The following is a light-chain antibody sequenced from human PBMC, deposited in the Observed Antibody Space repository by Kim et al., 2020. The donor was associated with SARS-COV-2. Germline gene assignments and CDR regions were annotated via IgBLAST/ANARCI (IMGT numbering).Light chain of an antibody. J-gene: IGLJ2*01. V-gene: IGLV3-19*01. CDR3: NSRDSSGNHVV. Sequence: ALGQTGRITCQGDSLRRYYASWYQQKPGQAPVLVIYGKNNRPSGIPDRFSGSSSGNTASLTITGAQAEDEADYYCNSRDSSGNHVVFGGGTQLTVL. CDR2: GKN. CDR1: SLRRYY.